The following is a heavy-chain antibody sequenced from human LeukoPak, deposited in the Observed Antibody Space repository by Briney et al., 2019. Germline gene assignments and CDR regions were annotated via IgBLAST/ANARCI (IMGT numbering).Heavy chain of an antibody. CDR2: IYYSGST. V-gene: IGHV4-30-4*01. J-gene: IGHJ4*02. CDR3: ALARDSRGYYHLDY. Sequence: SETLSLTCTVSGGSISSGDYYWSWIRQPPGKGLEWIGYIYYSGSTYYNPSLKSRVTISVDTSKNQFSLKLSSVTAADTAVYYCALARDSRGYYHLDYWGQGTLVTVSS. CDR1: GGSISSGDYY. D-gene: IGHD3-22*01.